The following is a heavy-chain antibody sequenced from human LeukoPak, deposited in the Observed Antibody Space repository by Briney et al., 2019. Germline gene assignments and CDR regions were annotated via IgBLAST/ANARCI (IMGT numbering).Heavy chain of an antibody. D-gene: IGHD2-2*01. Sequence: AVKVSCKASGGTFSSYAISWVRQAPGQGLEWMGRIIPIFGTANYAQKFQGRVTITTDESTSIAYMELSSLRSEDTAVYYCARTRFVSSTFRGFDHWGQGTLVTVSS. CDR3: ARTRFVSSTFRGFDH. V-gene: IGHV1-69*05. CDR1: GGTFSSYA. J-gene: IGHJ5*02. CDR2: IIPIFGTA.